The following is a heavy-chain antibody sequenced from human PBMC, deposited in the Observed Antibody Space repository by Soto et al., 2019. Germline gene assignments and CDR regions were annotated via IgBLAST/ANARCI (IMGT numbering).Heavy chain of an antibody. D-gene: IGHD2-15*01. J-gene: IGHJ4*02. CDR1: GGTFSSYT. Sequence: ASVKVSCKASGGTFSSYTISWVRQAPGQGLEWMGRIIPILGIANYAQKFQGRVTITADKSTSTAYMELSSLRSEDTAVYYCARAPVVVVAAYFDYWGQGTLVTVSS. CDR2: IIPILGIA. V-gene: IGHV1-69*02. CDR3: ARAPVVVVAAYFDY.